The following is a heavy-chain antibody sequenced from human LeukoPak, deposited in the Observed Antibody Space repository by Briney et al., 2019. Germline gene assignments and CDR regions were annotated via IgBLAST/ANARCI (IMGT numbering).Heavy chain of an antibody. J-gene: IGHJ4*02. CDR2: IYYSGST. CDR3: ARGRGSSSWYDY. D-gene: IGHD6-13*01. CDR1: GGSISSYY. V-gene: IGHV4-59*12. Sequence: SETLSLTCTVSGGSISSYYWSWIRQPPGKGLEWIGYIYYSGSTNYNPSLKSRLTISVDTSNNQFSLRLSSVTAADTAVYYCARGRGSSSWYDYWGQGTLVTVSS.